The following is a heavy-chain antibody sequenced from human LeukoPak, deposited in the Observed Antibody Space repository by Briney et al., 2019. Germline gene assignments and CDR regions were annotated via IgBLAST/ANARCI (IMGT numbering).Heavy chain of an antibody. CDR1: GFTFSSYE. CDR2: ISSSGSTI. CDR3: AREKASTTGTTDYDY. Sequence: GGSLRLSCAASGFTFSSYEMNWVRQAPGKGLEWVSYISSSGSTILYADSVKGRFSISRDNAKNSLFLQMNSLRAGDTAVYYCAREKASTTGTTDYDYWGQGTLVTVSS. D-gene: IGHD1-1*01. J-gene: IGHJ4*02. V-gene: IGHV3-48*03.